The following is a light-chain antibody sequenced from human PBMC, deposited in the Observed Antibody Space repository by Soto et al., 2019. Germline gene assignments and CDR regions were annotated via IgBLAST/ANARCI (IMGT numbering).Light chain of an antibody. CDR1: QSVSSY. Sequence: EIMLPQSPDTLSFTPGQKGTLSRCCCQSVSSYLDWYQQKPGQAPRLHIYDASNRATGIPARFSGSGSGTDFTLTISSLGPEDFAVYYCQQRSNWPPTWTFGQGTKVDIK. J-gene: IGKJ1*01. CDR3: QQRSNWPPTWT. CDR2: DAS. V-gene: IGKV3-11*01.